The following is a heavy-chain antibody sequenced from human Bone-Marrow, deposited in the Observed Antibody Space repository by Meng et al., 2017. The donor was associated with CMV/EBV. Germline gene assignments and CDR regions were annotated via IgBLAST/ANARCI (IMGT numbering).Heavy chain of an antibody. CDR1: GFIFSNYT. V-gene: IGHV3-21*01. CDR3: TRLTVPTTMTAGVYGY. D-gene: IGHD4-17*01. J-gene: IGHJ4*02. CDR2: ISSSSSFI. Sequence: GESLKISCAASGFIFSNYTMNWVRQAPGKGLEWVASISSSSSFIYYTDSVKGRFTISRDHAKNSLYLQIYSLRAEDTAVYYCTRLTVPTTMTAGVYGYWGEGTLVTVSS.